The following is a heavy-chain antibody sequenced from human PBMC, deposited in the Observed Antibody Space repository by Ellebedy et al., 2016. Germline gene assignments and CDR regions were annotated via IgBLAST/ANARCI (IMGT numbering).Heavy chain of an antibody. D-gene: IGHD3-3*01. CDR3: ARPLTIFGVADAFDI. CDR2: IWYDGSNK. Sequence: GESLKISCAASGFTFSTYGMNWVRQAPGKGLEWVAVIWYDGSNKYYADSVKGRFTISRDNSKNTLYLQMNSLRAEDTAVYYCARPLTIFGVADAFDIWGQGTMVTVSS. V-gene: IGHV3-33*08. J-gene: IGHJ3*02. CDR1: GFTFSTYG.